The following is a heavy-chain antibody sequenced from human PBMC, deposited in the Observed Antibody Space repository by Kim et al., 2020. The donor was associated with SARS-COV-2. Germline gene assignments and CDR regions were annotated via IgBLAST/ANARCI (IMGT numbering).Heavy chain of an antibody. Sequence: GGSLRLSCAASGFTFSSYGMHWVRQAPGKGLEWVAVIWYDGSNKYYADSVKGRFTISRDNSKNTLYLQMNSLRAEDTAVYYCARAGYSGSYSLSDYWGQGTLVTVSS. CDR3: ARAGYSGSYSLSDY. CDR1: GFTFSSYG. CDR2: IWYDGSNK. D-gene: IGHD1-26*01. V-gene: IGHV3-33*01. J-gene: IGHJ4*02.